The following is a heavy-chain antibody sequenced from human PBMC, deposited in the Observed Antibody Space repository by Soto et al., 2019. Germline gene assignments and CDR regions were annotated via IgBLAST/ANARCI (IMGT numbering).Heavy chain of an antibody. CDR1: GFTFSSYG. D-gene: IGHD2-21*01. CDR3: AKSLFPDHDYYYHYGMDV. Sequence: GGSLRLSCAASGFTFSSYGMHWVRQAPGKGPEWVAVISYDGSNKYYADSVKGRFTISRDNSKNTLYLQMNSLRAEDTAVYYCAKSLFPDHDYYYHYGMDVWGQGTTVTVSS. V-gene: IGHV3-30*18. CDR2: ISYDGSNK. J-gene: IGHJ6*02.